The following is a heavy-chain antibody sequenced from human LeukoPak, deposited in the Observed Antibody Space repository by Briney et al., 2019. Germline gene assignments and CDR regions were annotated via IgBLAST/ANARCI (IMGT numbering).Heavy chain of an antibody. CDR1: GGSFSGYY. D-gene: IGHD3-16*01. J-gene: IGHJ4*02. V-gene: IGHV4-34*01. Sequence: SETLSLTCAVYGGSFSGYYWSWIRQPTGKGLEWIGEINHSGSTNYNPSLKSRVTISVDTSKNQFSLKLSSFAAADTALYYCAIGHYEVTSYDFDYWGQGTMVTVSS. CDR3: AIGHYEVTSYDFDY. CDR2: INHSGST.